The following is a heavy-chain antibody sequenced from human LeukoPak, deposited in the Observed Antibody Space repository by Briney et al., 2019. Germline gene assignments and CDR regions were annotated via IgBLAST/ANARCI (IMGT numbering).Heavy chain of an antibody. CDR1: GGSISSYY. CDR2: IYYSGST. J-gene: IGHJ4*02. CDR3: AKSGRRYYDSSGYYDSDFDY. Sequence: SETLSLTCSVSGGSISSYYWSWIRQPPGKGLEWIGYIYYSGSTNYNPSLKSRITISVDTSKNQFSLKLSSVTAADTAVYYCAKSGRRYYDSSGYYDSDFDYWGQGTLVTVSS. D-gene: IGHD3-22*01. V-gene: IGHV4-59*01.